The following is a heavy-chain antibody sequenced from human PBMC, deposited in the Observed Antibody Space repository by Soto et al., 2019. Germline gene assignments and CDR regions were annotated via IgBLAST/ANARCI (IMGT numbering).Heavy chain of an antibody. V-gene: IGHV3-30-3*01. CDR1: GFTFSSYA. CDR2: ISYDGSNK. J-gene: IGHJ3*02. D-gene: IGHD3-16*02. Sequence: QVQLVESGGGVVQPGRSLRLSCAASGFTFSSYAMHWVRQAPGKGLEWVAVISYDGSNKYYADSVKGRFTISRDNSKNTLYLQMNSLRAEDTAFYDSATITFVGVIVIGRAFDIWGQGTMVTVSS. CDR3: ATITFVGVIVIGRAFDI.